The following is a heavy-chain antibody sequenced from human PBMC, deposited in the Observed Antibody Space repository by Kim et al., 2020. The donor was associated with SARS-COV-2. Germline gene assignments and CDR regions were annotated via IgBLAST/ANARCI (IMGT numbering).Heavy chain of an antibody. J-gene: IGHJ4*02. D-gene: IGHD3-10*01. Sequence: SETLSLTCAVYGGSFSGYYWSWIRQPPGKGLEWIGEINHSGSTNYNPSLKSRVTISVDTSKNQFSLKLSSVTAADTAVYYCARKFGVYGSGNSPIDYWGQGTMVTVSS. V-gene: IGHV4-34*01. CDR3: ARKFGVYGSGNSPIDY. CDR1: GGSFSGYY. CDR2: INHSGST.